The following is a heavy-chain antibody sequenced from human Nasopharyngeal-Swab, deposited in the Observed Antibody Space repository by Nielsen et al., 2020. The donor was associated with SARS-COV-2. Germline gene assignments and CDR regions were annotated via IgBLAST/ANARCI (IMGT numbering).Heavy chain of an antibody. Sequence: SLKISCAASGFTFDDYAMHWVRQAPGKGLEWVSGISWNSGSIGYADTVKGRFTISRDNAKNSLYLQMNSLRAEDTALYYCAIDIGRGCLVKFRYFGFWGQGTLVTVSS. D-gene: IGHD6-19*01. CDR3: AIDIGRGCLVKFRYFGF. CDR2: ISWNSGSI. V-gene: IGHV3-9*01. CDR1: GFTFDDYA. J-gene: IGHJ4*02.